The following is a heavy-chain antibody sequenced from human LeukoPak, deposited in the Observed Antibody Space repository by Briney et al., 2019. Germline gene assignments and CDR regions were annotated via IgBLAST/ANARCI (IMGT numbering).Heavy chain of an antibody. V-gene: IGHV1-2*02. Sequence: GASVKVSCKASGYTFTGYYMHWVRQAPGQGLEWMGWINPNSGGTNYAQKFQGRVTMTRDTSISTAYMELSRLRSDDTAVYYCARGRWELQSRRLLDFDYWGQGTLVTVSS. D-gene: IGHD1-26*01. J-gene: IGHJ4*02. CDR3: ARGRWELQSRRLLDFDY. CDR1: GYTFTGYY. CDR2: INPNSGGT.